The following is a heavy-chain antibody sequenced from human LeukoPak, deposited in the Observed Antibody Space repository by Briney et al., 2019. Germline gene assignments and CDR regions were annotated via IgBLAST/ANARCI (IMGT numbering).Heavy chain of an antibody. CDR1: GGSISSYY. Sequence: SETLSLTCTGSGGSISSYYWTWIRQTPGKGLDWIGYIHYTGSTNYNPSLKSRVTISVDTSKSQFSLELTSVTAADTAVYYCAGGPAVTTNDYWGQGTLVTVFS. V-gene: IGHV4-59*01. J-gene: IGHJ4*02. CDR3: AGGPAVTTNDY. CDR2: IHYTGST. D-gene: IGHD4-17*01.